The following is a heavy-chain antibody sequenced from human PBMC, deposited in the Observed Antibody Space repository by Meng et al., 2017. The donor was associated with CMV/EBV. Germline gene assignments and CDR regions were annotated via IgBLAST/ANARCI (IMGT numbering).Heavy chain of an antibody. Sequence: ASVKVSCKASGYTFTSYGISWVRQALGQGLEWMGWISAYNGNTNYVQKLQGRVTMTTDTSTSTAYMELRSLRSDDTAVYYCARDVRYAAAGLRTFDYWGQGTLVTVSS. D-gene: IGHD6-13*01. CDR2: ISAYNGNT. CDR3: ARDVRYAAAGLRTFDY. V-gene: IGHV1-18*01. J-gene: IGHJ4*02. CDR1: GYTFTSYG.